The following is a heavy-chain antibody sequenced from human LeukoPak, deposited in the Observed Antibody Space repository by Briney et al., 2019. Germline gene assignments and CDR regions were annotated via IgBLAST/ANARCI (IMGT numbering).Heavy chain of an antibody. V-gene: IGHV5-51*01. CDR2: IYPGDSDT. Sequence: GESLKISCKGSGYSFASYWIGWVRQMPGKGLEWMGIIYPGDSDTRYSPSFQGQVTLSADKSISTAYLQWSSLKASDTAMYYCARRYGCSSSSCYTSALDYWGQGTLVTVSS. CDR1: GYSFASYW. CDR3: ARRYGCSSSSCYTSALDY. D-gene: IGHD2-2*02. J-gene: IGHJ4*02.